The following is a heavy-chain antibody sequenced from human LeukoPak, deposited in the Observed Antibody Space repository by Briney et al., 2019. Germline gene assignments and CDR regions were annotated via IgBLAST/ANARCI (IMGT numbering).Heavy chain of an antibody. V-gene: IGHV3-74*03. CDR3: ASGYDFWSGYKLPYYFDY. D-gene: IGHD3-3*01. Sequence: GGSLRLSCAASGFTFSTFWMHWVRQAPGKGLVWVSGINSDGSSTTYADSVKGRFTISRDNAKNTLYLQMNNLRAEDTAVYYCASGYDFWSGYKLPYYFDYWGQGTLVTVSS. CDR1: GFTFSTFW. CDR2: INSDGSST. J-gene: IGHJ4*02.